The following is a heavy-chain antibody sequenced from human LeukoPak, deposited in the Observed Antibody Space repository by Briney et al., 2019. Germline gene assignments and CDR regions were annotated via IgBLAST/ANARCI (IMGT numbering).Heavy chain of an antibody. J-gene: IGHJ4*02. Sequence: PGRSLRLSCAASGFTFDDYAMHWVRQAPGKGLEWVSGISWNSGSIGYADSVKGRFTISRDNAKNSLYLQMNSLRAEDTALYYCAKDMTPESSGTDYRGQGTLVTVSS. CDR1: GFTFDDYA. CDR2: ISWNSGSI. V-gene: IGHV3-9*01. CDR3: AKDMTPESSGTDY. D-gene: IGHD6-19*01.